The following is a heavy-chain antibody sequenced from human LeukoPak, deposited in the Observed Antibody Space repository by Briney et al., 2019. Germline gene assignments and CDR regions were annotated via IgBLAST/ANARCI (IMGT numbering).Heavy chain of an antibody. Sequence: GGSLRLSCAASGFTFSSYATHWVRQAPGKGLEWVAVISYDGSNKYYADSVKGRFTISRDNSKNTLYLQLNSLRAEDRAVYDCASNLLSSIAARSWGQGTLVPVSS. V-gene: IGHV3-30-3*01. CDR3: ASNLLSSIAARS. J-gene: IGHJ5*02. CDR1: GFTFSSYA. D-gene: IGHD6-6*01. CDR2: ISYDGSNK.